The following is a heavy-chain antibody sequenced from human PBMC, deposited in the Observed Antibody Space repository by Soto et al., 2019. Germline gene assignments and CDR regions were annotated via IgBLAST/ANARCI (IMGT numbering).Heavy chain of an antibody. CDR2: IYYSGST. J-gene: IGHJ6*02. D-gene: IGHD3-10*01. V-gene: IGHV4-31*03. CDR1: GGSISSGGYY. Sequence: SETLSLTCTVSGGSISSGGYYWSWIRQHPGKGLEWIGYIYYSGSTYYNPSLKSRVTISVDTSKNQFSLKLSSVTAADTAVYYCARVLGVREEERYYYYYGMDVWGQGTTVTVSS. CDR3: ARVLGVREEERYYYYYGMDV.